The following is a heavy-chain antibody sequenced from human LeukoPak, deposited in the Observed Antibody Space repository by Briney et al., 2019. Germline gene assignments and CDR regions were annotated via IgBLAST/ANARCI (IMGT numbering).Heavy chain of an antibody. CDR2: ITGGGGSA. CDR3: ARDQARYSSSFWFDP. J-gene: IGHJ5*02. Sequence: GGSLRLSCAASEFTFSSYSMSWVRQAPGKGLEWVSSITGGGGSAYFADSVKDRFTISRDNSRNTLYLQLNSLRAEDTAVYYCARDQARYSSSFWFDPWGQGTLVTVSS. D-gene: IGHD6-6*01. CDR1: EFTFSSYS. V-gene: IGHV3-23*01.